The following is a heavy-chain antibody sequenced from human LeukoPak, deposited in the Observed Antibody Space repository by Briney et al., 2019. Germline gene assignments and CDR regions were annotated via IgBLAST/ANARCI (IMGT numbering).Heavy chain of an antibody. CDR3: ARVYYGSGSYYNGGYYYYYMDV. V-gene: IGHV4-34*01. J-gene: IGHJ6*03. CDR1: GGSFSGYY. CDR2: INHSGST. Sequence: SETLSLTCAVYGGSFSGYYWSWIREPPGKGLEWIGEINHSGSTNYNPYLKSRVTISVDTSKNQFSLKLSSVTAADTAVYYCARVYYGSGSYYNGGYYYYYMDVWGKGTTVTVSS. D-gene: IGHD3-10*01.